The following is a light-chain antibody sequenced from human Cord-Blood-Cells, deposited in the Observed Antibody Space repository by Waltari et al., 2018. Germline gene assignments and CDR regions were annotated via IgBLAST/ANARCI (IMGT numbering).Light chain of an antibody. J-gene: IGLJ3*02. CDR3: SSYTSSSTPWV. CDR1: SSDVGGYNY. V-gene: IGLV2-14*01. Sequence: QSALTQPASVSGSPGQSITISCTGTSSDVGGYNYVSWYQQHPGKAPKLMIYDDSNRPSGVSNRFSGSESGNTASLTISGLQAEDEADYYCSSYTSSSTPWVFGGGTKLTVL. CDR2: DDS.